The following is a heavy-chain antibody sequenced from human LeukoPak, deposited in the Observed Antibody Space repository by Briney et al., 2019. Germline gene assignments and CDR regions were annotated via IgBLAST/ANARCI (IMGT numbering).Heavy chain of an antibody. CDR2: ISGGSEAT. V-gene: IGHV3-23*01. CDR3: AKESPYTSPRKYFFDY. Sequence: PGGSLRLSCAASGFTFSSYAMSWVRQAPGKGLEWVSAISGGSEATYYADSVKGRFAISRDNSWNTLFLQMNSLRADDTAVYYCAKESPYTSPRKYFFDYWGQGTRVTVSS. J-gene: IGHJ4*02. D-gene: IGHD1-14*01. CDR1: GFTFSSYA.